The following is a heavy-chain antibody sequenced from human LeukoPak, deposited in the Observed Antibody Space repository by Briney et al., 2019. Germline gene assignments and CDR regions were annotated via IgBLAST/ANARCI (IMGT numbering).Heavy chain of an antibody. CDR2: LWTGGST. CDR3: AGRDY. Sequence: SETLSLTCTVSGGSINSYYWSWIRQPPGKGLELIGYLWTGGSTNYNPSLKSRVTISRDTSKTQFSLKLSSVTAAEAAVYYCAGRDYWGQGTLVTVSS. CDR1: GGSINSYY. J-gene: IGHJ4*02. V-gene: IGHV4-4*09.